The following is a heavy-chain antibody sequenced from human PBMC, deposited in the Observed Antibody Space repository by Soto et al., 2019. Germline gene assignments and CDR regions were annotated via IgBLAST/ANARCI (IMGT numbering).Heavy chain of an antibody. D-gene: IGHD6-6*01. CDR2: IIPIFGTA. V-gene: IGHV1-69*13. J-gene: IGHJ6*02. CDR3: ARDSSSTLGYYYYGMDV. Sequence: SVKVSCKASGGTFSSYAISWVRQAPGQGLEWMGGIIPIFGTANYAQKFQGRVTITADESTSTAYMELSSLRSEETAVYFCARDSSSTLGYYYYGMDVWGQGTTVTVSS. CDR1: GGTFSSYA.